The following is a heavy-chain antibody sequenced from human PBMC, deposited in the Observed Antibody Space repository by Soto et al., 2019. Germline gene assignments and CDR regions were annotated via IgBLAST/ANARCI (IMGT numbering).Heavy chain of an antibody. CDR2: ILSDGSKQ. V-gene: IGHV3-30-3*01. J-gene: IGHJ4*02. CDR1: RFTFSYYA. CDR3: AKDYNIAAGGAFDS. D-gene: IGHD6-13*01. Sequence: PGGSLRLSCAASRFTFSYYAMHWIRQAPGKGLEWMAVILSDGSKQYYAESVKGRFTISRDNSKNTLYMQMNSLRVEDTAVYYCAKDYNIAAGGAFDSWGQGTLVTVSS.